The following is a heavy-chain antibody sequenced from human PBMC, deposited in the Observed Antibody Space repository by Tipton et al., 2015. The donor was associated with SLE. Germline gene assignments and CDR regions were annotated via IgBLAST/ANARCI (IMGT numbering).Heavy chain of an antibody. Sequence: GLVKPSETLTLTCSVSGGSISSYYWSWIRQPPGKGLEWIGYIFYSGSTNYNPSLKSRVTISVDTSKNQFSRKLSSVTAADTAVYYCARGLGVVVAVAFDIWGQGTMVTVSS. J-gene: IGHJ3*02. CDR1: GGSISSYY. CDR3: ARGLGVVVAVAFDI. CDR2: IFYSGST. D-gene: IGHD2-15*01. V-gene: IGHV4-59*12.